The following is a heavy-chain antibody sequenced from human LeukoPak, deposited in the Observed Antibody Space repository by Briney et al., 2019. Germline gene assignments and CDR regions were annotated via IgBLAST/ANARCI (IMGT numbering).Heavy chain of an antibody. CDR2: IYHAGYS. J-gene: IGHJ4*02. V-gene: IGHV4/OR15-8*02. Sequence: SETLSLTCVVSGASIVSTNWYSWVRPPPGKGLEWIGEIYHAGYSNYNPSLKSRVTISVDKSKNQFPLELRSVTAADTAVFYCARHRGYSFDFWGRGTLVTVSS. CDR1: GASIVSTNW. CDR3: ARHRGYSFDF. D-gene: IGHD3-16*01.